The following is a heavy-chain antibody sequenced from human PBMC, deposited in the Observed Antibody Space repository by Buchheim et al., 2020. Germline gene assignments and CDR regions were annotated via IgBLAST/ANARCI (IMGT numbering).Heavy chain of an antibody. CDR1: GGTFSSYT. V-gene: IGHV1-69*08. D-gene: IGHD4-17*01. Sequence: QVQLVQSGAEVKKPGSSVKVSCKASGGTFSSYTISWVRQAPGQGLEWMGRIIPILGIANYAQKFQGRVTITEHKPTGPALMELSSLRSEDTAVYYCAREGTTVLYYYYYGMDVWGQGTT. CDR2: IIPILGIA. J-gene: IGHJ6*02. CDR3: AREGTTVLYYYYYGMDV.